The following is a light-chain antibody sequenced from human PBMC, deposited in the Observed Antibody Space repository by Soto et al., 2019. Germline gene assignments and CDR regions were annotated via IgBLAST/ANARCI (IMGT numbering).Light chain of an antibody. J-gene: IGLJ2*01. V-gene: IGLV2-23*01. Sequence: QSALTQPASVSGSPGQSITISFTGTSSDVGSYNLVSWYQQHPGKAPKLMIYEDSKRPSGVSHRISGSKAGNTASLTISGLQAEDDADYYCCSYAGSSTLVFGGGTKVTVL. CDR2: EDS. CDR1: SSDVGSYNL. CDR3: CSYAGSSTLV.